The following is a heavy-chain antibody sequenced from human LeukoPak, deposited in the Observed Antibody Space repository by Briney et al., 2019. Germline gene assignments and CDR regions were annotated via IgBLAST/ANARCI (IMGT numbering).Heavy chain of an antibody. CDR1: GFTFSSYA. J-gene: IGHJ4*02. CDR2: MSYDGIHK. V-gene: IGHV3-30*04. Sequence: PGGSLRLSCAASGFTFSSYAIHWVRQAPGKGLEWVAVMSYDGIHKYYADSVKGRFTISRDNSKNTLYLQMNSLRAEDTAVYYCARRGSYSYFDYWGQGTLVTVSS. D-gene: IGHD1-26*01. CDR3: ARRGSYSYFDY.